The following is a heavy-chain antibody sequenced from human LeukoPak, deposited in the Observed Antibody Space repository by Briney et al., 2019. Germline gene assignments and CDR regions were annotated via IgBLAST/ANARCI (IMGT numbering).Heavy chain of an antibody. V-gene: IGHV3-11*04. CDR1: GFTFSDYY. J-gene: IGHJ4*02. Sequence: GGSLRLSCAASGFTFSDYYMSWLRQAPGKGLEWVSYISNTGSTIYYADSVKGRFTISRDNAKNSLYLQMTSLRADDTAVYYCARARFGVHYFDYWGQGTLVTVSS. CDR2: ISNTGSTI. D-gene: IGHD3-10*01. CDR3: ARARFGVHYFDY.